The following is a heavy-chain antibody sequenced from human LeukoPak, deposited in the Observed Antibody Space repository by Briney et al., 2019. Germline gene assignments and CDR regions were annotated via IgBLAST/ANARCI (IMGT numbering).Heavy chain of an antibody. V-gene: IGHV4-34*01. CDR1: GGSFSGYY. Sequence: SETLSLTCAVYGGSFSGYYWSWIRQSPGKGLEWIGEINHSGSTNYNPSLKSRVTISVDTSKNQFSLKLSSVTAADTAVYYCARATFTGTTVIYYYYGMDVWGQGTTVTVSS. CDR3: ARATFTGTTVIYYYYGMDV. CDR2: INHSGST. J-gene: IGHJ6*02. D-gene: IGHD1-1*01.